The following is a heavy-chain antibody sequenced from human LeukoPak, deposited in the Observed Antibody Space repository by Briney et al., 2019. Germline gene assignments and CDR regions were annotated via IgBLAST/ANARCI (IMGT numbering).Heavy chain of an antibody. Sequence: PGGSLRLSCAASGFTLRSYGMTWVRQAPGKGLEWVSALSGSGGSTFYADSVKGRFTISRDNSNNTLYLQMNSLRAEDTAVYYCAKGRTPDYWGQGTLVTVSS. CDR2: LSGSGGST. D-gene: IGHD2-15*01. V-gene: IGHV3-23*01. CDR3: AKGRTPDY. CDR1: GFTLRSYG. J-gene: IGHJ4*02.